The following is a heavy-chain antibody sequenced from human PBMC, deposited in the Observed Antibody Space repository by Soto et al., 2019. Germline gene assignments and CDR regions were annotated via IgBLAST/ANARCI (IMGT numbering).Heavy chain of an antibody. V-gene: IGHV3-23*01. CDR1: GCAFSTYA. J-gene: IGHJ3*02. D-gene: IGHD3-16*01. Sequence: GGSLRLSCAASGCAFSTYAMTWVRQAPGKGLEWVSPISGSGCSAYYADSVKGRFTIDRDTSKHMVYLQIKSLRAEDTAVYYCAKGASGGNIVAPLASVFDIWGQGTMVTVSS. CDR2: ISGSGCSA. CDR3: AKGASGGNIVAPLASVFDI.